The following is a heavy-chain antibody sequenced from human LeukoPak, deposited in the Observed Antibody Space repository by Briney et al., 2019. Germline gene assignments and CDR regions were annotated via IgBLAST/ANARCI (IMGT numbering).Heavy chain of an antibody. J-gene: IGHJ4*02. CDR2: ISYDGSNK. CDR1: GFTFSSYG. CDR3: ARYPNDSGQYYFDY. Sequence: GGSLRLSCAASGFTFSSYGMHWVRQAPGKGLEWVAVISYDGSNKYYADSVKGRFTISRDNSKNTLYLQMNSPRADDTAVYYCARYPNDSGQYYFDYWGQGTLVTVSS. V-gene: IGHV3-30*03. D-gene: IGHD4-17*01.